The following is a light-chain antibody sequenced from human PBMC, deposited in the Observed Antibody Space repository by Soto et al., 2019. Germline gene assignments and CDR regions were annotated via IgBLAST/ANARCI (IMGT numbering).Light chain of an antibody. V-gene: IGKV1-5*03. CDR1: QSVMSW. Sequence: DIQMTQSHSTLSASVGDRVTITCRASQSVMSWLAWYQQKPGRAPKLLIYKASSLESGVPSRFSGSGSGTEFSLTISSLQPYDFATYYCQQYYFYWTFGQGTKVEI. J-gene: IGKJ1*01. CDR2: KAS. CDR3: QQYYFYWT.